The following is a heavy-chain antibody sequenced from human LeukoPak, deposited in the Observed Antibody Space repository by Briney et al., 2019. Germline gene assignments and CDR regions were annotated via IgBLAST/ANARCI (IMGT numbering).Heavy chain of an antibody. J-gene: IGHJ4*02. CDR1: GFTVSSNY. CDR3: AKAGTQQWLLFVGVY. D-gene: IGHD6-19*01. V-gene: IGHV3-30*02. CDR2: IRYDGSNK. Sequence: GGSLRLSCAASGFTVSSNYMSWVRQAPGQGPEWVALIRYDGSNKYYADSVKGRFTISRDNSKNTLYLQMNSLRVEDTAMYYCAKAGTQQWLLFVGVYWGQGALVTVSS.